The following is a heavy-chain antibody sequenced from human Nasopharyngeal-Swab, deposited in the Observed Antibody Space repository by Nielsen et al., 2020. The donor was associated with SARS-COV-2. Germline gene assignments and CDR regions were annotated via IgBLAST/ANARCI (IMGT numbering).Heavy chain of an antibody. CDR3: AKMVAAHYYYYGMDV. CDR2: ISWNSGSI. V-gene: IGHV3-9*01. Sequence: WIRQPPGKGLEWVSGISWNSGSIGYADSVKGRFTIYRDNAKNSLYLQMNSLRAEDTALYYCAKMVAAHYYYYGMDVWGQGTTVTVSS. D-gene: IGHD2-15*01. J-gene: IGHJ6*02.